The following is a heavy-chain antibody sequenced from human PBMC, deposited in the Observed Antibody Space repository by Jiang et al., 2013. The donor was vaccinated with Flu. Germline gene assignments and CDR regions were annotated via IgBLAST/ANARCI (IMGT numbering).Heavy chain of an antibody. V-gene: IGHV4-39*01. D-gene: IGHD4-23*01. CDR1: GGSISSSSYY. J-gene: IGHJ4*02. CDR3: ARRRWVFDY. Sequence: GLVKPSETLSLTCTVSGGSISSSSYYWGWIRQPPGKGLEWIGSIYYSGSTYYNPSLKSRVTISVDTSKNQFSLKLSSVTAADTAVYYCARRRWVFDYWGQGTLVTVSS. CDR2: IYYSGST.